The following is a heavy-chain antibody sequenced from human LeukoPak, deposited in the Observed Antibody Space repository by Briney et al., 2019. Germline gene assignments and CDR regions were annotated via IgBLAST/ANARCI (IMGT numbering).Heavy chain of an antibody. J-gene: IGHJ6*04. D-gene: IGHD3-10*02. CDR3: AELGITMIGGV. Sequence: GGSLRLSCAASGFTFSISAMSWVRQAPGKGLEWVSGISDSGGSTFYADSGKGRFPISRDNAKNSLYLQMNSLRAEDTAVYYCAELGITMIGGVWGKGTTVTISS. V-gene: IGHV3-23*01. CDR1: GFTFSISA. CDR2: ISDSGGST.